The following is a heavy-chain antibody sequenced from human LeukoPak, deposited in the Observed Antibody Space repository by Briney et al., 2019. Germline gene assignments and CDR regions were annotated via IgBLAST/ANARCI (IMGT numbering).Heavy chain of an antibody. CDR2: IYYSGST. V-gene: IGHV4-59*11. D-gene: IGHD1-7*01. CDR3: ATAATASTRLGFVA. CDR1: GGSISSHY. Sequence: PSETLSLTCTVSGGSISSHYWSWIRQPPGKGLEWIGYIYYSGSTKYNPSLKSRVIMSEDPSKNQFSLQLSSVAAADTAMYYCATAATASTRLGFVAWGQGILVTVCS. J-gene: IGHJ5*02.